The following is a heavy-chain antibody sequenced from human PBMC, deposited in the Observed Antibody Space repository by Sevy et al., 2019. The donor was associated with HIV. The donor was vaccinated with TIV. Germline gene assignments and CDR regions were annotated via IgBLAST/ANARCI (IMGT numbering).Heavy chain of an antibody. D-gene: IGHD3-22*01. CDR2: ISWNSGSI. Sequence: GGSLRLSCAASGFTFDDYAMHWVRQAPGKGLEWVSGISWNSGSIGYADSVKGRFTISRDNAKHSLYLQMNSLRAEDTALYYCAKGGSNYYDSSGYHDYWGQGTLVTVSS. CDR1: GFTFDDYA. J-gene: IGHJ4*02. V-gene: IGHV3-9*01. CDR3: AKGGSNYYDSSGYHDY.